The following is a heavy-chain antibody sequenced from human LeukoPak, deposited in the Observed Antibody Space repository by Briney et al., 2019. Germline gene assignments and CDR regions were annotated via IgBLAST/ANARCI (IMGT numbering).Heavy chain of an antibody. CDR3: ARALRARITGTTASVYGMDV. V-gene: IGHV4-59*01. Sequence: PSETLSLTCTVSGGAISSYYWSWIRQPPGKGLEWIGYIYYSGSTNYNPSLKSRVTISVDTSKNQFSLKLSSVTAADTAVYYCARALRARITGTTASVYGMDVWGQGTTVTVSS. J-gene: IGHJ6*02. CDR1: GGAISSYY. D-gene: IGHD1-20*01. CDR2: IYYSGST.